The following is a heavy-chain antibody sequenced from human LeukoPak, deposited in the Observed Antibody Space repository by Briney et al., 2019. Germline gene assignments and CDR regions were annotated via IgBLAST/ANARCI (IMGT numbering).Heavy chain of an antibody. J-gene: IGHJ4*02. Sequence: VASVKVSCTASDYTFTNYGVSWVRQAPGQGLEWVGWISTYNGNTNYAQKLQDRVTMTTDTSTTTAYMELRSLRSDDTAVYYCARGMGATTFADFDFWGQGTLVTVSS. V-gene: IGHV1-18*01. CDR1: DYTFTNYG. D-gene: IGHD1-26*01. CDR3: ARGMGATTFADFDF. CDR2: ISTYNGNT.